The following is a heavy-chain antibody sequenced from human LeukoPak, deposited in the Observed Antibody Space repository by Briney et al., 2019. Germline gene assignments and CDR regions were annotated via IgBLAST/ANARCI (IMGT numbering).Heavy chain of an antibody. D-gene: IGHD1-20*01. J-gene: IGHJ5*02. CDR2: INPNSGGT. V-gene: IGHV1-2*02. Sequence: ASVKVSCKASGYTFTGYYMHWVRQAPGQGLEWMGWINPNSGGTNYAQKFQGRVTMTRDTSISTAYMELSRLRSDDTAVYYCASLRSMVTGTPGPNWFDPWGQGTLVTVSS. CDR1: GYTFTGYY. CDR3: ASLRSMVTGTPGPNWFDP.